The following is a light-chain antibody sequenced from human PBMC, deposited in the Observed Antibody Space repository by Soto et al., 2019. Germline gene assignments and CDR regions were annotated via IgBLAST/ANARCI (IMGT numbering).Light chain of an antibody. CDR1: QSVLYSSNNKNW. Sequence: DLVVPHSSDSLAVSMRERAPINRNSSQSVLYSSNNKNWLAWYQQKPGQPPKLLIYWASTRECGVPARFTGSGSATDFTLTITSLQAEDVAVYYCQQYYGIPETFGQGTKVDIK. CDR2: WAS. CDR3: QQYYGIPET. J-gene: IGKJ2*01. V-gene: IGKV4-1*01.